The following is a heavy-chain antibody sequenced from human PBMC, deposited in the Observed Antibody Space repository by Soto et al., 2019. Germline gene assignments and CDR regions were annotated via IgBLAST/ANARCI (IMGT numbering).Heavy chain of an antibody. Sequence: PGGSLRLSCGASGFTFSTHVMNWFRQAPGMGLEWVSSISHSGGSTYYAESVKGRFTISRDNSKNTLYLQMNSLRAEDTGRYYCVKESSSGTTLDYWGQGTLVTVSS. CDR2: ISHSGGST. CDR3: VKESSSGTTLDY. D-gene: IGHD3-22*01. CDR1: GFTFSTHV. V-gene: IGHV3-23*01. J-gene: IGHJ4*02.